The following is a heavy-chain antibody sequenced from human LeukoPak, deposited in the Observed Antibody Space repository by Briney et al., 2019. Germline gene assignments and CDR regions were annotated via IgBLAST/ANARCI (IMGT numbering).Heavy chain of an antibody. Sequence: PGGSLRLSCAASGFTFGTYWMHWVRQAPGKGLVWVSRINADGSTTNYADSVEGRFTISRDNAKNTLYLQINSLRADDTAVYYCARAGYYRFDYWGQGTLVTVSS. J-gene: IGHJ4*02. V-gene: IGHV3-74*01. CDR1: GFTFGTYW. CDR2: INADGSTT. CDR3: ARAGYYRFDY. D-gene: IGHD1-14*01.